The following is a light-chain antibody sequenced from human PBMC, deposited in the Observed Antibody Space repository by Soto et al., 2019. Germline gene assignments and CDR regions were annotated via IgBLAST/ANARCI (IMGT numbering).Light chain of an antibody. Sequence: EIVLTQSPGTLSLSPGERATLSCRASQSVSSSYLAWYQQKPGQAPRLLIYGASSRATGIPDSFSGSGSGTDFRSTKSRLKHEDLAVYYCQQYGSSFGQGTKVLIK. V-gene: IGKV3-20*01. J-gene: IGKJ1*01. CDR1: QSVSSSY. CDR2: GAS. CDR3: QQYGSS.